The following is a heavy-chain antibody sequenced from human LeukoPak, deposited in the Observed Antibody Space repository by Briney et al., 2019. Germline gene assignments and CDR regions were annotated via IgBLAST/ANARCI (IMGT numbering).Heavy chain of an antibody. J-gene: IGHJ4*02. V-gene: IGHV1-2*02. CDR3: ARGSIVGATFDYFDY. Sequence: GASVRVSCKASEDTFSVYYMHWVRQAPGQGLEWMGWINPNSGGTNYAQKFQGRVTMTRDTSISTAYMDLSRLRSDDTAVYYCARGSIVGATFDYFDYWGQGTLVTVSS. D-gene: IGHD1-26*01. CDR2: INPNSGGT. CDR1: EDTFSVYY.